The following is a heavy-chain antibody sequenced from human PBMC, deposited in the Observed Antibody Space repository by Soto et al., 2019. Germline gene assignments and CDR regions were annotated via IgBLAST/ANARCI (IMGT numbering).Heavy chain of an antibody. CDR3: ARDLKSWNSGPYRYFDL. CDR1: GGTFSSYA. D-gene: IGHD1-7*01. Sequence: QVQLVQSGAEVKKPGSSVKVSCKASGGTFSSYAISWVRQAPGQGLEWMGGIVPIFGTANYAQKFQGKVTITADESTSTAYMELSSVKSEDTAVYYCARDLKSWNSGPYRYFDLWGRGTLVTVSS. V-gene: IGHV1-69*01. J-gene: IGHJ2*01. CDR2: IVPIFGTA.